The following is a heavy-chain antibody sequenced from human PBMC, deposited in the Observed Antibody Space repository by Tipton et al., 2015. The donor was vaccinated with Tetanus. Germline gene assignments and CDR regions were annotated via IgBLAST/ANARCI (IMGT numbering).Heavy chain of an antibody. CDR2: MSGSRLTP. J-gene: IGHJ6*04. CDR1: GFTFKSYT. D-gene: IGHD1-14*01. CDR3: AKDALGVLNL. V-gene: IGHV3-23*01. Sequence: SLRLSCTASGFTFKSYTLNWVRQAPGNGLEWVAAMSGSRLTPYYADSVKGRFTISRDNSKNTLSLQLNSLRAEDTAIYYCAKDALGVLNLWGNGTTVIVSS.